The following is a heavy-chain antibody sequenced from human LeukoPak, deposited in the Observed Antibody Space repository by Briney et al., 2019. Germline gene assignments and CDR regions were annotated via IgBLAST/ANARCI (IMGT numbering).Heavy chain of an antibody. D-gene: IGHD1-1*01. CDR2: FDPEDGET. J-gene: IGHJ6*03. Sequence: ASVKVSCKVSGYTLTELSMHWVRQAPGKGRDGMGGFDPEDGETIYAQKFQGRVTMTEDTSTDTAYMELSSLRSEDTAVYYCATYNWNTFDYYYMDVWGKGTTVTVSS. V-gene: IGHV1-24*01. CDR1: GYTLTELS. CDR3: ATYNWNTFDYYYMDV.